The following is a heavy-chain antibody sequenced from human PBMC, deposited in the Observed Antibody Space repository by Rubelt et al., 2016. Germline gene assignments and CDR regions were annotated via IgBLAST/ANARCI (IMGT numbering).Heavy chain of an antibody. D-gene: IGHD3-16*01. Sequence: GSISSSSYYWGWIRQPPGKGLEWIGSIYYSGSTYYNPSLKSRVTISVDTSKNQFSLKLSSVTAADTAVYYCASGIMEAFDIWGQGTMVTVSS. CDR2: IYYSGST. V-gene: IGHV4-39*07. CDR1: GSISSSSYY. CDR3: ASGIMEAFDI. J-gene: IGHJ3*02.